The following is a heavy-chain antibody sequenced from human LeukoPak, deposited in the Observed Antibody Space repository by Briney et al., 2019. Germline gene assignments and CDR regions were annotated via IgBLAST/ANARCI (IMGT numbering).Heavy chain of an antibody. CDR2: INPNSGGT. J-gene: IGHJ3*02. Sequence: ASVKVSCKASGYTFTGYYMHWVRQAPGQGLEWMGWINPNSGGTNYALKFQGRVTMTRDTSISTAYMELSRLRSDDTVVYYCARSRPGLHDAFDIWGQGTMVTVSS. V-gene: IGHV1-2*02. CDR1: GYTFTGYY. CDR3: ARSRPGLHDAFDI. D-gene: IGHD1-14*01.